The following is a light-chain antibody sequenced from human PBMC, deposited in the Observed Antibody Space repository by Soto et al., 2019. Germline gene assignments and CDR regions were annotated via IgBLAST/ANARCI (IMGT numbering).Light chain of an antibody. CDR1: SSDIGDYNY. CDR3: SSYTRTSSYV. V-gene: IGLV2-14*01. CDR2: EVS. Sequence: QSALTQPASVSGSPGQSITISCTGTSSDIGDYNYVSWYQQHPGKAPKLMIYEVSNRPSGISNRFSGSKSGNTASLTISGLQADDEADYYCSSYTRTSSYVFGTGTKLTVL. J-gene: IGLJ1*01.